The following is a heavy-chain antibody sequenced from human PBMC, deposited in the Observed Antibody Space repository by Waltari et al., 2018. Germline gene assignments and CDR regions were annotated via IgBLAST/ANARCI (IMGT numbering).Heavy chain of an antibody. Sequence: QVQLVQSGAEVKEPGASVKVSCMASGYTFATYDINWVRQATGQGLEYMGWMNPNSGTTGYAQQFQGRLTFTGDTSRITAYLELSSLTSDDTAVYYCASEPFYARWGQGTLVTVSS. D-gene: IGHD2-2*01. CDR3: ASEPFYAR. J-gene: IGHJ4*02. CDR1: GYTFATYD. CDR2: MNPNSGTT. V-gene: IGHV1-8*03.